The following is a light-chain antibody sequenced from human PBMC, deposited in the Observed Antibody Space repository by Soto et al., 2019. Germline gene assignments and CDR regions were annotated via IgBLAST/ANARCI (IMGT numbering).Light chain of an antibody. CDR2: EGS. Sequence: QSALTQPASVCGSPGQSITISCTGTSSDVGTYNLVSWYQHHPGKAPKLMIYEGSNRPSGVSHRFSGSQSGNTASLTISGLQAEDEADYYCSSYAGAVAFGGGTKVTVL. CDR1: SSDVGTYNL. V-gene: IGLV2-23*01. CDR3: SSYAGAVA. J-gene: IGLJ2*01.